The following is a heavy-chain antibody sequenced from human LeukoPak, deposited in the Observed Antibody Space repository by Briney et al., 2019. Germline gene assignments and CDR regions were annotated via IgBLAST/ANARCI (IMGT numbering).Heavy chain of an antibody. CDR2: IGNAGDT. CDR3: ARASKDTDLPFDI. V-gene: IGHV3-13*01. J-gene: IGHJ3*02. Sequence: GGSLRLSCAASGFTFSSYDMHWVRHGTGKGLEWVSAIGNAGDTYYPGSVKGRFTISRENAKSFLYLQMNSLRAEDTAVYYCARASKDTDLPFDIWGQGTMVTVSS. CDR1: GFTFSSYD. D-gene: IGHD5-18*01.